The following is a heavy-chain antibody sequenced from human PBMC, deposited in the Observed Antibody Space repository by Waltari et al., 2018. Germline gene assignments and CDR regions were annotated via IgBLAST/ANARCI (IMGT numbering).Heavy chain of an antibody. V-gene: IGHV4-39*07. D-gene: IGHD3-10*01. CDR2: IYYSGST. CDR3: AREGGLLWFREPRSDY. CDR1: GGSISSSSYY. Sequence: QLQLQASGPGLVKPSETLSLTCTVSGGSISSSSYYWGWLRQPPGKGLEWIGSIYYSGSTYYNPSLKSRVTISVDTSKNQFSLKLSSVTAADTAVYYCAREGGLLWFREPRSDYWGQGTLVTVSS. J-gene: IGHJ4*02.